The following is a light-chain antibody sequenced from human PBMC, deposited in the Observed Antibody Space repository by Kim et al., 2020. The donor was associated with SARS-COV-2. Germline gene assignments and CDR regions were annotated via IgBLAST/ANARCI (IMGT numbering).Light chain of an antibody. V-gene: IGLV5-39*01. CDR3: AIWFSNTWV. Sequence: FTCTLRRDINIDVYNIYWYQQKPGSLPRFLLRYKSDSNKQQGSGVPSRFSGSKDASTNAGLLLISGLQSEDETDYYCAIWFSNTWVFGGGTQLTVL. CDR1: RDINIDVYN. J-gene: IGLJ3*02. CDR2: YKSDSNK.